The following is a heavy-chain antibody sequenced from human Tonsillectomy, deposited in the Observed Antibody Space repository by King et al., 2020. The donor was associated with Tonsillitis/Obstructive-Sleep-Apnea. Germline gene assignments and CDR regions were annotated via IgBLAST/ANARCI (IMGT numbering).Heavy chain of an antibody. CDR3: ARSLTMLSVADY. J-gene: IGHJ4*02. D-gene: IGHD3-10*01. V-gene: IGHV3-11*06. CDR1: GFTFSDYY. CDR2: ISSVTSYT. Sequence: VQLVESGGGLVKPGGSLRLSCAASGFTFSDYYMSWIRQAPGKGLEWISHISSVTSYTNHADSVKGRFTTSRDNAKNSLYLQMNGLRAEDTAVYYCARSLTMLSVADYWGQGTLVTVSS.